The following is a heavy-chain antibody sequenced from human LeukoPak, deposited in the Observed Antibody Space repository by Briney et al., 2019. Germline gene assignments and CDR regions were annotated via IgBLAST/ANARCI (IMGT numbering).Heavy chain of an antibody. CDR2: ISSNGGIT. Sequence: QSGGSLRLSCAASGFTFRNYAMHWVRQAPGKGLEYVSAISSNGGITYYANSVKGRFTISRDNSKNTLYLQMNSLRADDTAIYYCARGPPMYSYGSTAYHYDYFEYWGQGTLVTVSS. CDR3: ARGPPMYSYGSTAYHYDYFEY. J-gene: IGHJ4*02. D-gene: IGHD3-22*01. CDR1: GFTFRNYA. V-gene: IGHV3-64*01.